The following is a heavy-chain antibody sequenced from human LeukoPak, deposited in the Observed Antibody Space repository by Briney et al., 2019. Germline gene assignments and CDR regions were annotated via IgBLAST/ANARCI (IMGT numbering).Heavy chain of an antibody. Sequence: PSETLSLTCTVSGGSISSGDYYWSWIRQPPGKGLEWIGYIYYSGSTYYNPSLKSRVTISVDTSKNQFSLKLSPVTAADTAVYYCARDQNGDYVDYWGQGTLVTVSS. CDR1: GGSISSGDYY. D-gene: IGHD4-17*01. J-gene: IGHJ4*02. CDR3: ARDQNGDYVDY. CDR2: IYYSGST. V-gene: IGHV4-30-4*01.